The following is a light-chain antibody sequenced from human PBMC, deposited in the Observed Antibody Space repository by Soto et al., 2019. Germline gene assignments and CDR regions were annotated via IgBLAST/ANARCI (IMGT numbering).Light chain of an antibody. CDR3: QQYTSST. CDR1: QSISTW. J-gene: IGKJ2*01. Sequence: DIQMTQSPSTLSASVGDRVTITCRASQSISTWLAWYQQKPGKAPKLLIYKASSLESGVPSRFSGSGSGTEFTLTISSLQPDDFASYYCQQYTSSTFGQGTKLEIK. CDR2: KAS. V-gene: IGKV1-5*03.